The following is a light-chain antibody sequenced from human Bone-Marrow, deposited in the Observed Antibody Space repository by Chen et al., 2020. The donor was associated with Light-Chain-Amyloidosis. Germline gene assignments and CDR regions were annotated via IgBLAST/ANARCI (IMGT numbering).Light chain of an antibody. J-gene: IGKJ4*01. V-gene: IGKV3-11*01. Sequence: EIVLTQSPVTLSLSPGKRATLSCRTGQSVSSHLAWYQQKPGQAPRLLIYDASNRATGIPARFSGSGSGTDFTLTINSLEPEDFAVYYCQQRSNWPLTFGGGIKLEIK. CDR1: QSVSSH. CDR3: QQRSNWPLT. CDR2: DAS.